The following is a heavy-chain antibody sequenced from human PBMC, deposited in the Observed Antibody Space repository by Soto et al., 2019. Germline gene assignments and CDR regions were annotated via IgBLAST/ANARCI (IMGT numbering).Heavy chain of an antibody. D-gene: IGHD6-13*01. CDR1: GYTFTSYD. V-gene: IGHV1-8*01. J-gene: IGHJ6*02. CDR2: MNPNSGNT. Sequence: EASVKFSCKASGYTFTSYDINWVRQATGQGLEWMGWMNPNSGNTGYAQKFQGRVTMTRNTSISTAYMELSSLRSEDTAVYYCARVIDSSSWYDYYYYGMDVWGQGTTVTVSS. CDR3: ARVIDSSSWYDYYYYGMDV.